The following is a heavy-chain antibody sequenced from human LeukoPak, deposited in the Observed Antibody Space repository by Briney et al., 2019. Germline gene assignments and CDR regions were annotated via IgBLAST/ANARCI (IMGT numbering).Heavy chain of an antibody. Sequence: PSETRSLTCTVSGGSISSYYWSWIRQPPGKGLEWIGYIYYSGSTNYNPSLKSRVTISVDTSKNQFSLKLSSVTAADTAVYYCARARYSSSWACDYWGQGTLVTVSS. CDR1: GGSISSYY. V-gene: IGHV4-59*01. CDR2: IYYSGST. D-gene: IGHD6-13*01. J-gene: IGHJ4*02. CDR3: ARARYSSSWACDY.